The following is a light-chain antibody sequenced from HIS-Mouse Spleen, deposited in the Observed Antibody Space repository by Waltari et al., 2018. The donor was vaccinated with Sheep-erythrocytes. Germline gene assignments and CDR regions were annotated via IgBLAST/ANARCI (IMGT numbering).Light chain of an antibody. CDR2: DVS. Sequence: QSALTQPRPVSGSPGQSVTISCTGPSSDVVGYHSVSWYQQPPGKAPKLMIYDVSKRPSGVPDRFSGSKSGNTASLTISGLQAEDEADYYCCSYAGSYNYVFGTGTKVTVL. CDR1: SSDVVGYHS. CDR3: CSYAGSYNYV. J-gene: IGLJ1*01. V-gene: IGLV2-11*01.